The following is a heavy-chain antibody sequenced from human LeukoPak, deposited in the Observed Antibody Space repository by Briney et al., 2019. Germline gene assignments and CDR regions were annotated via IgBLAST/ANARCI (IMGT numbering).Heavy chain of an antibody. V-gene: IGHV3-7*01. CDR1: GFTFSTYW. J-gene: IGHJ4*02. Sequence: GGSLRLSCAASGFTFSTYWMTWVRQAPGKGLEWVANIKQDGSEKYYVDSMKGRFTISRDNAKNPLYLQMNSLRAEDTAVYYCAREHRYSSSLHYWGQGALVTVSS. D-gene: IGHD6-13*01. CDR3: AREHRYSSSLHY. CDR2: IKQDGSEK.